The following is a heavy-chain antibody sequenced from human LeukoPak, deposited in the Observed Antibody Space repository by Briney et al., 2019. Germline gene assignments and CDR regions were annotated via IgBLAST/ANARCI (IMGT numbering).Heavy chain of an antibody. D-gene: IGHD6-19*01. V-gene: IGHV4-34*01. CDR3: ARARAVAGTMDY. CDR2: INHSGST. J-gene: IGHJ4*02. Sequence: PSETLSLTCVVYGGSFSGYYWSWIRQPPGKGLEWIGEINHSGSTNYNPSLKSRVTISVDTSKNQFSLKLSSVTAADTAVYYCARARAVAGTMDYWGQGTLVTVSS. CDR1: GGSFSGYY.